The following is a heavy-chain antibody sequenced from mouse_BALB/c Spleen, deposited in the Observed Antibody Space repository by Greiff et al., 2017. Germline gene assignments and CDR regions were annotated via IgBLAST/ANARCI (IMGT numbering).Heavy chain of an antibody. Sequence: QVQLQQPGAELVKPGASVKLSCKASGYTFTSYYMYWVKQRPGQGLEWIGGINPSNGGTNFNEKFKSKATLTVDKSSSTAYMQLSSLTSEDSAVYYCTRRPIYDGYYDWFAYWGQGTLVTVSA. CDR2: INPSNGGT. V-gene: IGHV1S81*02. J-gene: IGHJ3*01. D-gene: IGHD2-3*01. CDR1: GYTFTSYY. CDR3: TRRPIYDGYYDWFAY.